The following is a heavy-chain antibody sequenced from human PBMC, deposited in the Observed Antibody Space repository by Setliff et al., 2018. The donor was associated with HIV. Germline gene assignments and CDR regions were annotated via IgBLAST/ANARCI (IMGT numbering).Heavy chain of an antibody. CDR3: ARGGSNSWSPFDY. CDR2: IRYTGSNK. Sequence: PGGSLRLSCAASGFTFSSYGIHWVRQAPGKGLEWVAFIRYTGSNKYYADSVKGRFTISRDNSKNTLYLQMNSLRAEDTAVYYCARGGSNSWSPFDYWGQGTLVTVSS. D-gene: IGHD6-13*01. J-gene: IGHJ4*02. CDR1: GFTFSSYG. V-gene: IGHV3-30*02.